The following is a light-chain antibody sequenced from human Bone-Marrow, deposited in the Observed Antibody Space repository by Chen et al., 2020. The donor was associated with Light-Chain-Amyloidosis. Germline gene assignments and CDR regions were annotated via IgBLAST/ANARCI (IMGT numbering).Light chain of an antibody. CDR3: QSADSSGTYEVI. V-gene: IGLV3-25*03. J-gene: IGLJ2*01. CDR2: RDT. CDR1: DLPTKY. Sequence: SYELPQPPSVSVSPGQTARIPSSGVDLPTKYAYSYQQKPGQAPVLVIHRDTERPSGISERFSGSSSGTTSTLTIIGVQAEDEADYHCQSADSSGTYEVIFGGGTKLTVL.